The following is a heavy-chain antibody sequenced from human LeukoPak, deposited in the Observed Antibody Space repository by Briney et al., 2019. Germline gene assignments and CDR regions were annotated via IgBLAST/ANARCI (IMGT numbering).Heavy chain of an antibody. CDR1: GYTFIGYY. CDR2: INTNSGNP. V-gene: IGHV7-4-1*02. Sequence: ASVKVSCKASGYTFIGYYMHWVRQAPGQGLEWMGWINTNSGNPTYAQGFTGRFVFSLDTSVSTAYLQISSLKAEDTAVYYCARVVDYYDSSGPRGWDAFDIWGQGTMVTVSS. J-gene: IGHJ3*02. D-gene: IGHD3-22*01. CDR3: ARVVDYYDSSGPRGWDAFDI.